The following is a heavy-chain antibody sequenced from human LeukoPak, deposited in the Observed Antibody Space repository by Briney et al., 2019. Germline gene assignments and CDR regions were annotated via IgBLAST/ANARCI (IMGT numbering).Heavy chain of an antibody. CDR1: GYTFTGYY. CDR2: INPSGGST. Sequence: ASVKVSCKASGYTFTGYYMHWVRQAPGQGLEWMGIINPSGGSTSYAQKFQGRVTMTRDTSKNQFSLKLSSVTAADTAVYYRASLSLVGAPQSCFDYWGQGTLVTVSS. CDR3: ASLSLVGAPQSCFDY. D-gene: IGHD1-26*01. V-gene: IGHV1-46*01. J-gene: IGHJ4*02.